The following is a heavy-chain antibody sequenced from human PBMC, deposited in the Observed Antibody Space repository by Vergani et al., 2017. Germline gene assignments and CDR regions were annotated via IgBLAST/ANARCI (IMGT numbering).Heavy chain of an antibody. J-gene: IGHJ1*01. CDR3: AKGRSLVGATYAEYFQH. Sequence: EVQLVESGGVVVQPGGSLRLSCAASGFPFDDYAMHWVRQAPGMGLEWVSRISWDGGSTYYADSVKGRFTISRDNSKNSLYLQMNSLRAEDTALYYCAKGRSLVGATYAEYFQHWGQGTLVTVSS. V-gene: IGHV3-43D*03. CDR2: ISWDGGST. CDR1: GFPFDDYA. D-gene: IGHD1-26*01.